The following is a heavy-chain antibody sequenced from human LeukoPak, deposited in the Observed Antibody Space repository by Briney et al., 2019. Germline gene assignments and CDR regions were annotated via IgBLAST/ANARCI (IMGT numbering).Heavy chain of an antibody. CDR1: GFTFSSYA. CDR3: AKGSYYYYYYGMDV. V-gene: IGHV3-23*01. CDR2: ISGSGGST. J-gene: IGHJ6*02. Sequence: PGGSLRLSCAASGFTFSSYAMSWVRQAPGKGLEWVSAISGSGGSTYYADSVKGRFTISRDNSKNTLYLQMNSLRAEDTAVYYCAKGSYYYYYYGMDVWGQGTTVTVSS.